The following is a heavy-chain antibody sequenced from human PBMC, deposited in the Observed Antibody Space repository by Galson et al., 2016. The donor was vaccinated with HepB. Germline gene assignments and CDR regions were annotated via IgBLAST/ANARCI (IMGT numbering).Heavy chain of an antibody. V-gene: IGHV3-23*01. CDR3: AKGGYGSGTYYNAIQH. CDR1: GFTFSIYA. D-gene: IGHD3-10*01. J-gene: IGHJ1*01. CDR2: ISGSGSST. Sequence: SLRLSCAASGFTFSIYAMSWVRQAPGKGLEWVSAISGSGSSTYYADSVKGRFTISGDNSKNTLYLQMNSLRAEGTAVYYCAKGGYGSGTYYNAIQHWGQGTVVTVSS.